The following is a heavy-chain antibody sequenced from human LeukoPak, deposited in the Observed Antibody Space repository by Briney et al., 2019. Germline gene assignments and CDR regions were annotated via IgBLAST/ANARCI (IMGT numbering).Heavy chain of an antibody. D-gene: IGHD5-12*01. CDR3: ARESGGYDFNVRWFDP. CDR2: ISSSGSTI. Sequence: GGSLRLSCAASGFTFSDYYLSWIRQAPGKGLEWVSYISSSGSTIYYADSVKGRFTISRDNAKNSLYLQMNSLRAEDTVVYYCARESGGYDFNVRWFDPWGQGTLVTVSS. J-gene: IGHJ5*02. CDR1: GFTFSDYY. V-gene: IGHV3-11*01.